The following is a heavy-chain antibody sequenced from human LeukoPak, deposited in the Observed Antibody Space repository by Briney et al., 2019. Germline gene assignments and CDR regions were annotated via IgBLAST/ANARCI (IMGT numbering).Heavy chain of an antibody. CDR3: ARDGYRNPDY. Sequence: ASVKVSCKASGYTFTSYAMNWVRQAPGQGLEWMGWIDANTGNPMYAHGFTGRFVFSLDTSVSTAYLQISSLKAEDTAVYYCARDGYRNPDYWGQGTLVTVSS. V-gene: IGHV7-4-1*02. CDR1: GYTFTSYA. CDR2: IDANTGNP. J-gene: IGHJ4*02. D-gene: IGHD5-12*01.